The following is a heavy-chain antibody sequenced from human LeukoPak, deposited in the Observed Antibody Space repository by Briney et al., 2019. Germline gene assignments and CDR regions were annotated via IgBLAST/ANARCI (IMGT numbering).Heavy chain of an antibody. CDR3: ATVGTLYGSGSYSPFVY. CDR2: IRYDGSNK. Sequence: GGSLRLSCAASGFTFSSYGMHWVRQAPGKGLEWVAFIRYDGSNKYYADSVKGRFTISRDNSKNTLYLQMNSLRAEDTAVYYCATVGTLYGSGSYSPFVYRGQGSLVTV. D-gene: IGHD3-10*01. V-gene: IGHV3-30*02. CDR1: GFTFSSYG. J-gene: IGHJ4*02.